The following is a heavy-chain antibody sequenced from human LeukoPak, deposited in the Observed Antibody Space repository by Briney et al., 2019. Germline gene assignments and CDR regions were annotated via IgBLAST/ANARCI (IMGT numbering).Heavy chain of an antibody. CDR1: GGSIISYY. J-gene: IGHJ5*02. CDR2: IYYSGST. Sequence: PSETLSLTCTVSGGSIISYYWSWIRQPPGKGLEWIGYIYYSGSTNYNPSLKSRVNISVDMSKNQFSLKLSSVTAADTAVYYCARTGTRGNWFDPWGQGTLVTVSS. V-gene: IGHV4-59*01. D-gene: IGHD3-10*01. CDR3: ARTGTRGNWFDP.